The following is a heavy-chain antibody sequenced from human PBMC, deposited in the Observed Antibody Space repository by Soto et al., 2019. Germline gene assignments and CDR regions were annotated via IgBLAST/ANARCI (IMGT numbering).Heavy chain of an antibody. CDR1: GGSISSSNW. V-gene: IGHV4-4*02. Sequence: PSETLSLTCAVSGGSISSSNWWSWVRQPPGKGLEWIGEIYHSGSTNYNPSLEGRVTISIDKSKNQFYLDLNSVTAADTAMYYCARLAMWSRYSSGGFDYWGQGTLVTVSS. CDR2: IYHSGST. J-gene: IGHJ4*02. D-gene: IGHD6-19*01. CDR3: ARLAMWSRYSSGGFDY.